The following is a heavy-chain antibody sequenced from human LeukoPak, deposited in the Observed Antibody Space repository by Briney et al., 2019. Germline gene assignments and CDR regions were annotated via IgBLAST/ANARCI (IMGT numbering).Heavy chain of an antibody. CDR1: GFTFSKYN. CDR2: ISTGSTTI. D-gene: IGHD3-10*01. V-gene: IGHV3-48*01. CDR3: ARTPVVRGVINHPFDY. Sequence: GGSLRLSCAASGFTFSKYNMNWVRQAPGKGLEWVSYISTGSTTIYYADSVKGRFTISRDNVKKSLYLQMNSLRAEDTAVYYCARTPVVRGVINHPFDYWGQGTLVTVSS. J-gene: IGHJ4*02.